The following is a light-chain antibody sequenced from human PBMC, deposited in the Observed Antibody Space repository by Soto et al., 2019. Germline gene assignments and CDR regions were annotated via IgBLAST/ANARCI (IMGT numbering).Light chain of an antibody. CDR2: GAS. J-gene: IGKJ2*01. Sequence: EIVMTQSPATLSVSPGERATLSGRASQSVSSNLAWYQQKPGQAPRLLIYGASTRATGIPARFSGSGSGTEFTLTISSLQSDDFAFYYCQQYNNWPLYTFGQRTKLEIK. V-gene: IGKV3-15*01. CDR3: QQYNNWPLYT. CDR1: QSVSSN.